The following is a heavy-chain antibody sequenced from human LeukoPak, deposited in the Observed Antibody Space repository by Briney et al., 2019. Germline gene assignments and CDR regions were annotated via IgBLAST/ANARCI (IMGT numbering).Heavy chain of an antibody. D-gene: IGHD6-13*01. CDR3: ARASIAAAHFFFDY. J-gene: IGHJ4*02. Sequence: GESLKISCKGSGYSFTGYWIGWVRQMPGKGLEWMGIIYPGDSDTRYSPSFQGQVTVSADKSISTAYLQWSSLKASDTAMYYCARASIAAAHFFFDYWGQGTLVTVSS. V-gene: IGHV5-51*01. CDR1: GYSFTGYW. CDR2: IYPGDSDT.